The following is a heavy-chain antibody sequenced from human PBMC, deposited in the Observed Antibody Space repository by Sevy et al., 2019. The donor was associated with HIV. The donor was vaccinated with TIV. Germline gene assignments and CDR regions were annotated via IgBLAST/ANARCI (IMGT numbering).Heavy chain of an antibody. CDR2: ISGYNGDT. V-gene: IGHV1-18*01. CDR3: ARAPSGSQGPGQYFQH. J-gene: IGHJ1*01. CDR1: GYTFNSYV. Sequence: ASVKVSCKASGYTFNSYVITWVRQAPGQGLEWMGKISGYNGDTKNGQKFQGRVTMTTDPSTSTAYMELRSLKSDDTAVYYCARAPSGSQGPGQYFQHWGQGTLVTVSS. D-gene: IGHD1-26*01.